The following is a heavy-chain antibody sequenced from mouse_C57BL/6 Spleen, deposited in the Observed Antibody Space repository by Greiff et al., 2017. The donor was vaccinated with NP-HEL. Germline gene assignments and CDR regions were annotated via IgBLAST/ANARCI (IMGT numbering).Heavy chain of an antibody. CDR2: IHPSDSDT. Sequence: QVQLQQPGAELVKPGASVKVSCKASGYTFTSYWMHWVKQRPGQGLEWIGRIHPSDSDTNYNQKFKGKATLTVDKSSSTAYMQLSSLTSEDSAVYYCEMTSRYYAMDYWGQGTSVTVSS. J-gene: IGHJ4*01. CDR3: EMTSRYYAMDY. V-gene: IGHV1-74*01. CDR1: GYTFTSYW.